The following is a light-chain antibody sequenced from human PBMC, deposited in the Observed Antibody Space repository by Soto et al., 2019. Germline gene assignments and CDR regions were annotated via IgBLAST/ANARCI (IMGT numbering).Light chain of an antibody. CDR3: QSYDSSLSGSV. Sequence: QSVLTQPPSVSGAPGQRVTISCTGSSSNIGAAYDVHWYQHLPGTVPKLLIYGNTNRPSGVPDRFSGSKSGTSASLAITGLQAEDEADYYCQSYDSSLSGSVFGGGTKLTVL. CDR2: GNT. V-gene: IGLV1-40*01. J-gene: IGLJ2*01. CDR1: SSNIGAAYD.